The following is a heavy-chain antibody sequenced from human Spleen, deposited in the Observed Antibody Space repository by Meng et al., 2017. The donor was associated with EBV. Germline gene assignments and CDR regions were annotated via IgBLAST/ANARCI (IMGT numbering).Heavy chain of an antibody. CDR2: ITSSGSTI. Sequence: QVQLVESGGGVVKPGGCVSLPRAVSGFSFSDYYMSWIRQAPGKGLEWVSYITSSGSTIYYADSVKGRFTISKDNAKNTLYLQMSGLRPDDTAVYYCARTAYSSGRGFFPHWGHGPLVTVSS. D-gene: IGHD6-19*01. V-gene: IGHV3-11*01. J-gene: IGHJ4*01. CDR1: GFSFSDYY. CDR3: ARTAYSSGRGFFPH.